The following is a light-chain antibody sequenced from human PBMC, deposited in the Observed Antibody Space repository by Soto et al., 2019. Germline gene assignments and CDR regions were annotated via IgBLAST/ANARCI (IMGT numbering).Light chain of an antibody. CDR3: QQYNNWPPYT. Sequence: EIVMTQSPATLSVSPGERATLSCRASQSVSSNLAWYHQKPGQAPRLLIYGASTRATGIPARFSGSGSGKEFTLTISSLQSEDFAVYYRQQYNNWPPYTFGQGTKVDIK. J-gene: IGKJ2*01. V-gene: IGKV3-15*01. CDR1: QSVSSN. CDR2: GAS.